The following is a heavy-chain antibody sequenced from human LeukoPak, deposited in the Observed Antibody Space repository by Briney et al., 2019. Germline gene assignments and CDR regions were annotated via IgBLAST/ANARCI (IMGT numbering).Heavy chain of an antibody. J-gene: IGHJ4*02. CDR3: ARSGYSGYGIDY. CDR2: IYPGDSDT. V-gene: IGHV5-51*01. CDR1: GFSFTTSW. Sequence: GESLQISCKGSGFSFTTSWIGWVRQMPGKGLEWMGIIYPGDSDTIYSPSFRGQVTISADKSIDTAYLQWSGLKASDTAMYYCARSGYSGYGIDYWGQGTLVTVSS. D-gene: IGHD5-12*01.